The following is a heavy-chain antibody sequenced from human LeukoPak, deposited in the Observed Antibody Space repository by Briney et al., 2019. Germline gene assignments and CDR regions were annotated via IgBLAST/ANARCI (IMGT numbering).Heavy chain of an antibody. Sequence: ASVKVSCKASGYTFTSYYMHWVRQAPGQVLEWMGIINTSGGSTSYAQKFQGRVTMTRDMSTSTVYMELSSLRSEDTAVYYCARYPDCGGDCYSGFDYWGQGTLVTVSS. J-gene: IGHJ4*02. CDR3: ARYPDCGGDCYSGFDY. D-gene: IGHD2-21*02. V-gene: IGHV1-46*01. CDR1: GYTFTSYY. CDR2: INTSGGST.